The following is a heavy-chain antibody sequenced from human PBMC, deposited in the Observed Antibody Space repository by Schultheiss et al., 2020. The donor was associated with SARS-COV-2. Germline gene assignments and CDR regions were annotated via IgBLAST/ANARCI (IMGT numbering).Heavy chain of an antibody. CDR1: GFTFSSYW. J-gene: IGHJ3*02. D-gene: IGHD3-22*01. Sequence: GGSLRLSCAASGFTFSSYWMSWVRQAPGKGLEWVANIKQDGSEKYYVDSVKGRFTISRDNAKNSLYLQMNSLRAEDTAVYYCARSLPNYYDSSGYPFRAFDIWGQGTMVTVSS. CDR2: IKQDGSEK. CDR3: ARSLPNYYDSSGYPFRAFDI. V-gene: IGHV3-7*03.